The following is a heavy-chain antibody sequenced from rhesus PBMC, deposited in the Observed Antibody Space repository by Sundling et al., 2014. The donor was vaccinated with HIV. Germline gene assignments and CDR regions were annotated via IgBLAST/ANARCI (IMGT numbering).Heavy chain of an antibody. V-gene: IGHV4-165*01. CDR2: ISGSGGTT. D-gene: IGHD3-3*01. Sequence: QVQLQESGPGLVKSSETLSLTCAVSRGSFSGYFWGWIRQPPGKGLEWIGYISGSGGTTDYNPSLRSRVTISTDTSKNQFSLKLSSVTAADTAVYYCAKDGEGWLLGNYFASWGQGVLVTVSS. CDR1: RGSFSGYF. J-gene: IGHJ4*01. CDR3: AKDGEGWLLGNYFAS.